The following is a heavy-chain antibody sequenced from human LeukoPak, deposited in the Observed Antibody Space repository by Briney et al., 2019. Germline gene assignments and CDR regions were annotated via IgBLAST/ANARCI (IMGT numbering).Heavy chain of an antibody. CDR2: IRSKAYGWTT. J-gene: IGHJ4*02. Sequence: GGSLRLSCTASGFTFGDYAMSWVRQAPGKGLEWVGFIRSKAYGWTTEYAASVKGRFTISRDDSKSIAYLQMNSLKTEDTAVYYCTRDRSRGYVPYCGGDCYSDYWGQGTLVTVSS. V-gene: IGHV3-49*04. CDR1: GFTFGDYA. CDR3: TRDRSRGYVPYCGGDCYSDY. D-gene: IGHD2-21*02.